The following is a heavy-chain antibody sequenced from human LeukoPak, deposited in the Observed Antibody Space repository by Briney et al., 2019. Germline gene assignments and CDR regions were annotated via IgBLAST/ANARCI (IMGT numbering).Heavy chain of an antibody. CDR1: GYQFFGHW. J-gene: IGHJ5*02. D-gene: IGHD1-26*01. CDR2: IYPDDSKP. CDR3: ARYGAPSLRGNWFDT. V-gene: IGHV5-51*01. Sequence: GESLKISCHGSGYQFFGHWIVWVRQMPGKGLEWMGIIYPDDSKPTYSPSFQGQVTISADKSIATAYLQWSSLKVSDTAMYYCARYGAPSLRGNWFDTWGQGTLVTVSS.